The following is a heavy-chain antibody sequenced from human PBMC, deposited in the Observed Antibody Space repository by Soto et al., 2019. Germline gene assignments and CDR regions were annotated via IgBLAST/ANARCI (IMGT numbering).Heavy chain of an antibody. CDR3: ARTYGGNSFDY. CDR2: IRHSGST. CDR1: GGSFSGYY. J-gene: IGHJ4*02. Sequence: QVQLQQRGAGLLKPSETLSLTCAVYGGSFSGYYWSWIRQPPGKGLEWIGEIRHSGSTNYNPSLTSRVTISVDTSKNQFSLKLSSVTAADTAVYYCARTYGGNSFDYWGQGTLVTVSS. V-gene: IGHV4-34*01. D-gene: IGHD2-21*02.